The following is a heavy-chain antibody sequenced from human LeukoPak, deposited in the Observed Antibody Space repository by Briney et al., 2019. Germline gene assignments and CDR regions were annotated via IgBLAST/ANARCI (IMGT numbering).Heavy chain of an antibody. CDR3: AREDIVVVPAAYYYYYYGMDV. D-gene: IGHD2-2*01. CDR2: INSDGSST. Sequence: PGGSLRLSCAASGFTFSSYWMHWVRQAPGKGLVWVSRINSDGSSTSYADSVKGRFTISRDNAKNTLYLQMNSLRAEDTAVYYCAREDIVVVPAAYYYYYYGMDVWGQGTTVTVSS. V-gene: IGHV3-74*01. J-gene: IGHJ6*02. CDR1: GFTFSSYW.